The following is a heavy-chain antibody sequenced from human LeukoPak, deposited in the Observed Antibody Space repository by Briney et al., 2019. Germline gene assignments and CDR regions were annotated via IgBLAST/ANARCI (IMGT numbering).Heavy chain of an antibody. CDR1: GGSISSGGYY. J-gene: IGHJ4*02. D-gene: IGHD6-13*01. CDR3: ARARIAAGLED. CDR2: IYHSGST. Sequence: PSETLSLTCTVSGGSISSGGYYWSWIRQPPGKGLEWIWYIYHSGSTNYNPSLKSRVTISVDTSKNQFSLKLSSVTAADTAVYYCARARIAAGLEDWGQGTLVTVSS. V-gene: IGHV4-61*08.